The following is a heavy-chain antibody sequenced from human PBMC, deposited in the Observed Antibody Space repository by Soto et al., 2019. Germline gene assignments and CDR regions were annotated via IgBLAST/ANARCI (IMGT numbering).Heavy chain of an antibody. Sequence: PSQTLSLTCTVSAGSVSSGSYYWSWIRQPPGKGREWIGYIYYSGSTNYNPSPKSRVTISVDTSKNQFTLKLSSVTAADTAVYYCARDRSAILWFGELFNYGMDVWGQGTTVTV. J-gene: IGHJ6*02. V-gene: IGHV4-61*01. D-gene: IGHD3-10*01. CDR2: IYYSGST. CDR3: ARDRSAILWFGELFNYGMDV. CDR1: AGSVSSGSYY.